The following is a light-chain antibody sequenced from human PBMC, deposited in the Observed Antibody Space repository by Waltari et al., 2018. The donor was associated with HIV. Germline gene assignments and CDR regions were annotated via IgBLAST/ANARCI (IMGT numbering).Light chain of an antibody. CDR2: NNN. V-gene: IGLV1-44*01. Sequence: QSVLTQPPSASGTPGQRVTISCSGRSSRIDINTVNWYQQRPGTAPKLLIYNNNRRPAGVPGRFSGSKSGTSASLAISGLQSEDEADYFCAAWDDRLSVVFGGGTKLTVL. CDR3: AAWDDRLSVV. J-gene: IGLJ3*02. CDR1: SSRIDINT.